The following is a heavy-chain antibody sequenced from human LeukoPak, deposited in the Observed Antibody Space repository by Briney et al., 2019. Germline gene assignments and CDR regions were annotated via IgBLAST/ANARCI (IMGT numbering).Heavy chain of an antibody. V-gene: IGHV4-34*01. CDR2: INHSGST. J-gene: IGHJ3*02. CDR1: GGSFSGYY. D-gene: IGHD2-2*01. CDR3: ARVPIPVVPAATDAFDI. Sequence: SETLSLTCAVYGGSFSGYYWSWIRQPPGKGLECIGEINHSGSTNYNPSLKSRVTISVDTSKNQFSLKLSSVTAADTAVYYCARVPIPVVPAATDAFDIWGQGTMVTVSS.